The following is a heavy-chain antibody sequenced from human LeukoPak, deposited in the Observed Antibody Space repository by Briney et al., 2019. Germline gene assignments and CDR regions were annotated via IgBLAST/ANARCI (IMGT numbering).Heavy chain of an antibody. CDR1: GFSFSDHG. J-gene: IGHJ6*02. V-gene: IGHV3-33*01. CDR2: IWYDASNN. CDR3: ARDKGIDDYYYYGLDV. Sequence: PGSSLRLSCAASGFSFSDHGMHWVRQAPGKGLEWVAVIWYDASNNYYADSVKGRFTISRDNSKNTLYLQMNSLRAEDTAVYFCARDKGIDDYYYYGLDVWGQGTTVTVSS. D-gene: IGHD2-21*01.